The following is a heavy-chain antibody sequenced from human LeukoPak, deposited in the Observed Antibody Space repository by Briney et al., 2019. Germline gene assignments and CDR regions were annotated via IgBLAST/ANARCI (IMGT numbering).Heavy chain of an antibody. D-gene: IGHD4-23*01. CDR1: GGSISSYY. J-gene: IGHJ4*02. Sequence: SETLSLTCTVSGGSISSYYWSWIRQAPGKGLEWIGYIYYSGTTKYNPSLMGRVSISVDTSKNQFSLRLSSVAAADTAVYYCARYGGSYFYYWGQGTLVTVSS. V-gene: IGHV4-59*08. CDR3: ARYGGSYFYY. CDR2: IYYSGTT.